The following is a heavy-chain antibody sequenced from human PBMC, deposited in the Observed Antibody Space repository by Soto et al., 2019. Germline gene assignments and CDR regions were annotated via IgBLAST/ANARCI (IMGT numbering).Heavy chain of an antibody. Sequence: VQLLESGGGLVQPGGSLRLSCAASGFTFSSYAMSWVRQAPGKGLEWVSAISGSGGSTYYADSVKGRFTISRDNSKNTLYLQMNSLRAEDTAVYYCAKDYSPGTKRITMFGVVNNWGQGTLVTVSS. CDR1: GFTFSSYA. V-gene: IGHV3-23*01. CDR2: ISGSGGST. J-gene: IGHJ4*02. CDR3: AKDYSPGTKRITMFGVVNN. D-gene: IGHD3-3*01.